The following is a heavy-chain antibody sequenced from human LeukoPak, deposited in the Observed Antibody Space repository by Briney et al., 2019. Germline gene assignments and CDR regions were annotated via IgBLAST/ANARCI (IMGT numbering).Heavy chain of an antibody. CDR3: AKSRSPSNDYDSSGYYYSSPTLPFDY. D-gene: IGHD3-22*01. V-gene: IGHV3-30*18. CDR2: ISYDGSNK. Sequence: GGSLRLSCAASGFTFSSYGMHWVRQAPGKGLEWVAVISYDGSNKYYADSVKGRFTISRDNSKNTLYLQMNSLRAEDTAVYYCAKSRSPSNDYDSSGYYYSSPTLPFDYWGQGTLVTVSS. CDR1: GFTFSSYG. J-gene: IGHJ4*02.